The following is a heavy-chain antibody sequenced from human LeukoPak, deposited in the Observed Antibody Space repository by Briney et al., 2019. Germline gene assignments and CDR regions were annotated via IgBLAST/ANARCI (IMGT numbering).Heavy chain of an antibody. CDR1: GGTFSSYA. V-gene: IGHV1-18*01. D-gene: IGHD4-23*01. J-gene: IGHJ1*01. CDR2: ISAYNGNT. Sequence: SVKVSCKASGGTFSSYAISWVRQAPGQGLEWMGWISAYNGNTNYAQKLQGRVTMTTDTSTSTAYMELRSLRSDDTAVYYCATHYAGEAYFQHWGQGTLVTVSS. CDR3: ATHYAGEAYFQH.